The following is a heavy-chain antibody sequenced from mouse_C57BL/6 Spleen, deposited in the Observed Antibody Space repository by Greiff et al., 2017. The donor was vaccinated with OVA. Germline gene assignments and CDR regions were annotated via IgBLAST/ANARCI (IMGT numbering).Heavy chain of an antibody. D-gene: IGHD3-2*02. Sequence: VQLQQPGAELVRPGSSVKLSCKASGYTFTSYWMHWVKQRPIQGLEWIGNIDPSDSETHYNQKFKDKATLTVDKSSSTAYMQLSSLTSEDSAVYYCARSGSSGHGAMDYWGQGTSVTVSS. CDR1: GYTFTSYW. V-gene: IGHV1-52*01. CDR2: IDPSDSET. CDR3: ARSGSSGHGAMDY. J-gene: IGHJ4*01.